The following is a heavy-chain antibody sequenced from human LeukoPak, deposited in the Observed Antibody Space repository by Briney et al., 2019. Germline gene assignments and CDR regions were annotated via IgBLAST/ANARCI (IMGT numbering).Heavy chain of an antibody. CDR2: IRGSGGST. J-gene: IGHJ4*02. V-gene: IGHV3-23*01. CDR1: GFTFSNYG. D-gene: IGHD2-2*01. CDR3: VKFRGQLLSSYYFDY. Sequence: GGSLRLSCAASGFTFSNYGMHWGRQAPGKRLEWVSAIRGSGGSTYYADSVKSRFTISRDNSKNTLYLQMSSLRGEDTAVYYCVKFRGQLLSSYYFDYWGQGTLVTVSS.